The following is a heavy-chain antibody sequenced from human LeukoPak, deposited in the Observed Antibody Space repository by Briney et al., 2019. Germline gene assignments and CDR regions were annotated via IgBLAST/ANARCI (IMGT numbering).Heavy chain of an antibody. J-gene: IGHJ4*02. CDR3: ARLDSYGTYFFD. CDR1: GGTFSSYA. D-gene: IGHD5-18*01. V-gene: IGHV1-69*05. CDR2: ITPIFGTA. Sequence: SVKVSCKASGGTFSSYAISWVRQAPGQGLEWMGGITPIFGTANYAQKFQGRVTITTDESTSTAYMELSSLRSEDTAVYYCARLDSYGTYFFDWGQGTLVTVSS.